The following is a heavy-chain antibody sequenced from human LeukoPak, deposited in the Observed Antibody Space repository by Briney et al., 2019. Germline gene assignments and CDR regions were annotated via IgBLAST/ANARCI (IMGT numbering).Heavy chain of an antibody. V-gene: IGHV1-18*01. CDR3: ARGPDYGDADF. J-gene: IGHJ4*02. D-gene: IGHD4-17*01. CDR2: ISGYNGDT. CDR1: GYKFRDYG. Sequence: ASVKVSCKASGYKFRDYGISWVRQAPGQGLEWMGWISGYNGDTNYAQSFQGRVTMTSDTSTSVAYLDLRSLGSGGTAVYYCARGPDYGDADFWGQGTLVTVSS.